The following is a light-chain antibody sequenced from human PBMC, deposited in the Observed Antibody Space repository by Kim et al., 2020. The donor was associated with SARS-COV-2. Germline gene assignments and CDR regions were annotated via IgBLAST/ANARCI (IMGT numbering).Light chain of an antibody. CDR2: DAS. J-gene: IGKJ2*01. CDR3: QQRSNWPRYT. CDR1: QSVSSY. Sequence: LTPGESAPPPCRASQSVSSYLAWYQQKPGQAPRLLIYDASNRATGIPARFSGSGSGTDFTLTISSLEPEDFAVYYCQQRSNWPRYTFGQGTKLEI. V-gene: IGKV3-11*01.